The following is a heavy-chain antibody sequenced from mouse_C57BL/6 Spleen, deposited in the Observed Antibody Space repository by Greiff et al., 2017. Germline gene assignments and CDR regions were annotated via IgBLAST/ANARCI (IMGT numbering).Heavy chain of an antibody. V-gene: IGHV1-76*01. CDR1: GYTFTDYY. J-gene: IGHJ3*01. CDR2: IYPGSGNT. CDR3: VSNYVSSFAY. D-gene: IGHD2-5*01. Sequence: VQLQQSGAELVRPGASVKLSCKASGYTFTDYYINWVKQRPGQGLEWIARIYPGSGNTYYNEKFKGKATLTAEKSSSTAYMQLSSLTSEDSAVYFCVSNYVSSFAYWGQGTLVTVSA.